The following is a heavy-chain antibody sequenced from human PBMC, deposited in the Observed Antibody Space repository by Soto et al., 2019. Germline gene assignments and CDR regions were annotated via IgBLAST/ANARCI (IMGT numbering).Heavy chain of an antibody. CDR2: ISSGGDST. D-gene: IGHD2-15*01. J-gene: IGHJ4*02. CDR1: GFAFSSYT. Sequence: EIQLVESGGDLVKSGGSLRLSCAASGFAFSSYTMNWVRQAPGKGLEWISSISSGGDSTHHADSVKGRFTVTRDSAKNSMFLQMHSLRVEDTAVYYCARDVSLLVILDYWGQGTLVTVSS. V-gene: IGHV3-21*06. CDR3: ARDVSLLVILDY.